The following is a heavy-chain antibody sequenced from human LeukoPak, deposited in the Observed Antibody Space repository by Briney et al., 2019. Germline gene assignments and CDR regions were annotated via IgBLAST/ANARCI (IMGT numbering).Heavy chain of an antibody. CDR3: ARLTDMDYGDWGIDY. Sequence: GESLKTSCKGSGYSFTSYWIGWVRQMPGKGLEWMGIIYPGDSDTRYSPSFQGQVTISADKSISTAYLQWSSLKASDTAMYYCARLTDMDYGDWGIDYWGQGTLVTVSS. CDR1: GYSFTSYW. J-gene: IGHJ4*02. D-gene: IGHD4-17*01. CDR2: IYPGDSDT. V-gene: IGHV5-51*01.